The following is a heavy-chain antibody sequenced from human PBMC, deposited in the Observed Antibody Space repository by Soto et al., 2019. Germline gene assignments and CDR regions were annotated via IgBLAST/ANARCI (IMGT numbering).Heavy chain of an antibody. CDR2: IWYDGSIK. V-gene: IGHV3-33*01. J-gene: IGHJ4*02. CDR1: GFAFSTYG. CDR3: ARASGPFDY. D-gene: IGHD5-12*01. Sequence: QVQLVEAGGGVVQPGRSLRLSCVASGFAFSTYGIHWVRQAPGKGLEWVAVIWYDGSIKYYEDSGKGRFTISRDNSKNTLYLQMNSLRADDTAVYYCARASGPFDYWGQGTQVTVSS.